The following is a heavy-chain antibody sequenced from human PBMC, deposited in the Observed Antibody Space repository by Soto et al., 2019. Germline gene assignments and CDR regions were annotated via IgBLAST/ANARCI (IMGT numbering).Heavy chain of an antibody. J-gene: IGHJ6*02. CDR1: GGTFSSYA. V-gene: IGHV1-69*06. D-gene: IGHD5-18*01. CDR3: ARVRKAMVIAYYYGMDV. CDR2: IIPIFGTA. Sequence: GGSVKVSCKASGGTFSSYAISWVRQAPGQGLEWMGGIIPIFGTANYAQKFQGRVTITADKSTSTAYMELSSLRSEDTAVYYCARVRKAMVIAYYYGMDVWGQGTTVTVSS.